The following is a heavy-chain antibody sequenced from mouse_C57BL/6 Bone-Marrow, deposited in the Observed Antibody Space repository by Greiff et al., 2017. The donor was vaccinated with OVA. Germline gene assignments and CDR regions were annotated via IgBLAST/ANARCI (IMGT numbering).Heavy chain of an antibody. J-gene: IGHJ3*01. Sequence: QVQLKESGPGILQPSQTLSLTCSFSGFSLSTFGMGVGWIRQPSGKGLEWLAHIWWDDDKYYNPALKSRLTISKDTSKNQVFLKIAKVDPADTATYYCAPIYYDYDGVAYWGQGTLVTVSA. D-gene: IGHD2-4*01. CDR3: APIYYDYDGVAY. CDR2: IWWDDDK. V-gene: IGHV8-8*01. CDR1: GFSLSTFGMG.